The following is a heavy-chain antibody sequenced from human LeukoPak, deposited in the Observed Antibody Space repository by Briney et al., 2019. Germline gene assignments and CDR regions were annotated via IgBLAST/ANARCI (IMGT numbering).Heavy chain of an antibody. CDR1: GFTFSSYW. CDR2: IKQDGSEK. J-gene: IGHJ4*02. V-gene: IGHV3-7*01. D-gene: IGHD3-10*01. Sequence: GGSLRLSCAASGFTFSSYWMSWVRQAPGKGLEWVANIKQDGSEKYYVGSVKGRFTISRDNAKNSLYLQMNSLRAEDTAVYYCARELYPTYYYGSGSFDYWGQGTLVTVSS. CDR3: ARELYPTYYYGSGSFDY.